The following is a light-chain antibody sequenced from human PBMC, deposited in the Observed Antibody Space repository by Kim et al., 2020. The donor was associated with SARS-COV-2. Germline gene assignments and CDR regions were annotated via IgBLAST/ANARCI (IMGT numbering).Light chain of an antibody. Sequence: EIVLWQSPGTLSLSPGDRATLSCRASQGVSNYLAWYQQKPGQAPRLLIYEASKRAAGIPARFSGSGSGTDFTLTISRLEPGDSAVYLCQQRVSFGQGTRLEIK. V-gene: IGKV3-11*01. CDR3: QQRVS. J-gene: IGKJ5*01. CDR2: EAS. CDR1: QGVSNY.